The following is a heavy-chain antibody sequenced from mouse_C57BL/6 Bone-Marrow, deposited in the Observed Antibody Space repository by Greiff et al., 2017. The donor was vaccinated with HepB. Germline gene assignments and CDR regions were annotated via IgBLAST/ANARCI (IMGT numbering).Heavy chain of an antibody. Sequence: VQLQQSGAELARPGASVKMSCKASGYTFTSYTMHWVKQRPGQGLEWIGYINPSSGYTKYNQKFKDKATLTADKSSSTAYMQLSSLSSEDAAVYYCARVYYYGSSYWYFDGWGTGTTVTVSS. D-gene: IGHD1-1*01. CDR1: GYTFTSYT. V-gene: IGHV1-4*01. J-gene: IGHJ1*03. CDR2: INPSSGYT. CDR3: ARVYYYGSSYWYFDG.